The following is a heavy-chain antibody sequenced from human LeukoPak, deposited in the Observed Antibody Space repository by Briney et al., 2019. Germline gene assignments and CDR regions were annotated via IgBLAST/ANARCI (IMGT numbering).Heavy chain of an antibody. D-gene: IGHD2-8*01. J-gene: IGHJ6*03. CDR2: IYYSGST. V-gene: IGHV4-39*07. Sequence: SETLSLTCTVSGGSISSSSYYWGWIRQPPGKGLEWIGSIYYSGSTYYNPSLKSRVTISVDTSKNQFSLKLSSVTAADTAVYYCARRCTNGVCYGQGYYYYYYMDVWGKGTTVTVSS. CDR1: GGSISSSSYY. CDR3: ARRCTNGVCYGQGYYYYYYMDV.